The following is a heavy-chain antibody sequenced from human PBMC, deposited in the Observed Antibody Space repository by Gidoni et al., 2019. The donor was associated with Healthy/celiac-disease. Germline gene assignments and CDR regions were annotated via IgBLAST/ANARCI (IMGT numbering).Heavy chain of an antibody. CDR2: IRSKAYGGTT. J-gene: IGHJ4*02. D-gene: IGHD2-2*01. CDR3: TRVAPHIVVVPAASYFDY. Sequence: EVQLVESGGGVVQPGRSLRRSCTPSGFTFGDYSMSWVRQAPGKGLEWVGFIRSKAYGGTTEYAASVKGRFTISRDDSKSIDYLKMNRLKTEDTAVYYCTRVAPHIVVVPAASYFDYWGQGTLVTVSS. CDR1: GFTFGDYS. V-gene: IGHV3-49*04.